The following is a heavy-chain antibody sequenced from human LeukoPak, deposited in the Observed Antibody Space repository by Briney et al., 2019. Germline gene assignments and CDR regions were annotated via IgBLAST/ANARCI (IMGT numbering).Heavy chain of an antibody. J-gene: IGHJ4*02. CDR2: ISYDGSNK. D-gene: IGHD3-10*01. CDR1: GFTFSSYA. Sequence: GGSLRLSCAASGFTFSSYAMHWVRQAPGKGLEWVAVISYDGSNKYYADSVKGRFTISRDNSKNTLYLQMNSLRAEDTAVYYCAFRGGRLDYYFDYWGQGTLVTVSS. V-gene: IGHV3-30*04. CDR3: AFRGGRLDYYFDY.